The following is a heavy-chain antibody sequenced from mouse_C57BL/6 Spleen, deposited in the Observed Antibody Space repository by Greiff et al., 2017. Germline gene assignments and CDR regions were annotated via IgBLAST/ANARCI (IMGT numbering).Heavy chain of an antibody. J-gene: IGHJ2*01. D-gene: IGHD1-1*01. CDR2: IYPGDGDT. Sequence: QVQLQQSGPELVKPGASVKISCKASGYAFSSSWMNWVKQRPGKGLEWIGRIYPGDGDTNYNGKFKGKATLTADKSSSTAYMQLSSRTSEDSAVYFCARSDYYYGSSYDWGQGTTLTVSS. V-gene: IGHV1-82*01. CDR3: ARSDYYYGSSYD. CDR1: GYAFSSSW.